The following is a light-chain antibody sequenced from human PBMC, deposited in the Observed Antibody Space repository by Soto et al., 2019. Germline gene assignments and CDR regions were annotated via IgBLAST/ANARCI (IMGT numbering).Light chain of an antibody. J-gene: IGKJ1*01. CDR3: QQSNSIPWT. CDR2: SAS. V-gene: IGKV1-39*01. Sequence: DIQMTQSPSSLSASVGDRVTITCRASQNINRYLNWYQQKPGQAPKLLIYSASSLQGGVPSKFSGSGSGTDFTLTINSLQPEDFATYYCQQSNSIPWTFGQGTTVGV. CDR1: QNINRY.